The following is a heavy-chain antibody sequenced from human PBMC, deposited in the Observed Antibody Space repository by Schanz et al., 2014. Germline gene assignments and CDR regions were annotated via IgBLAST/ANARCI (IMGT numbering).Heavy chain of an antibody. CDR1: GYTLTSYY. D-gene: IGHD3-3*01. Sequence: QVQLVQSGAEVKKPGASVKVSCKASGYTLTSYYMHWVRQAPGQGLEWMGWINPDSGGTNYAQKFQGRVTMTRDMSINTAYMELSRLRSDDSAVYYCASDFWSGYSHYYYGLDVWGQGTTVTVS. CDR3: ASDFWSGYSHYYYGLDV. V-gene: IGHV1-2*02. J-gene: IGHJ6*02. CDR2: INPDSGGT.